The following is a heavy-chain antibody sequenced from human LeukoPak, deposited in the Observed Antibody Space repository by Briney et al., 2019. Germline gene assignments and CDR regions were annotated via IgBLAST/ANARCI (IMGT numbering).Heavy chain of an antibody. D-gene: IGHD3-9*01. J-gene: IGHJ3*01. CDR3: ARDPGYDILTGYYDL. CDR1: GYTFTSYY. Sequence: ASVKVSCKASGYTFTSYYMHWVRQAPGQGLEWMGIINPSGGSTSYAQKSQGRVTMTRDTSTSTVYMELSSLRSEDTAVYYCARDPGYDILTGYYDLWGQGTMVTVSS. CDR2: INPSGGST. V-gene: IGHV1-46*03.